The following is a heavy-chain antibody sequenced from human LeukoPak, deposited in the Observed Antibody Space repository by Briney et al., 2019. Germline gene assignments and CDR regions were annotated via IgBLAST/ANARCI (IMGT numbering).Heavy chain of an antibody. CDR2: ISNSGDST. CDR3: ARDGARGAAAGTRGDY. CDR1: GFTFTTYA. J-gene: IGHJ4*02. D-gene: IGHD6-13*01. Sequence: GGPLRLSCAASGFTFTTYAMSWVRQAPGRGLEWVSVISNSGDSTYYADSVKGRFTISRDNSKSTLFLQMSSLRAEDTAIYYCARDGARGAAAGTRGDYWGQGALVTVSS. V-gene: IGHV3-23*01.